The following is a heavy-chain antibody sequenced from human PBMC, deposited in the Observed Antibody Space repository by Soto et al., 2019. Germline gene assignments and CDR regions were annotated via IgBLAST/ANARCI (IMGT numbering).Heavy chain of an antibody. CDR1: GFNFNSHA. CDR3: AREKIFGVVTLYYYYGMDV. CDR2: ISGNSGYI. V-gene: IGHV3-21*04. Sequence: GSLRLSCVASGFNFNSHALNWVRQAPGKGLEWVSSISGNSGYIFYADSLKGRFTTSRDNARNSVYLQMNSLRAEDTAVYYCAREKIFGVVTLYYYYGMDVWGQGTTVTVSS. D-gene: IGHD3-3*01. J-gene: IGHJ6*02.